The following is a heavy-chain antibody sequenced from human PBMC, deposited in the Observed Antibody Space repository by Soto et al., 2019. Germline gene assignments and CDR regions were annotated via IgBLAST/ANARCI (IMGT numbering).Heavy chain of an antibody. CDR1: GFTFSSYA. CDR2: ISGSGGST. V-gene: IGHV3-23*01. CDR3: AKDRVTMIVVVITYFDY. Sequence: PRGSLRLSCAASGFTFSSYAMSWVRQAPGKGLEWVSAISGSGGSTYYADSVKGRFTISRDNSKNTLYLQMNSLRAEDTAVYYCAKDRVTMIVVVITYFDYWGQGTLVTVSS. D-gene: IGHD3-22*01. J-gene: IGHJ4*02.